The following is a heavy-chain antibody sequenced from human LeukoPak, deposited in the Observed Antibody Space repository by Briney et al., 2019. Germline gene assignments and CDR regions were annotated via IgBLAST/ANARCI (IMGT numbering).Heavy chain of an antibody. CDR3: ARDRVGRAVAVVGTSNWFDP. J-gene: IGHJ5*02. D-gene: IGHD6-19*01. Sequence: SETLSLTCTVSGGSFSSGSYYWSWIRQPPGKGLEWIGYIYYSGSTNYNPSLKSRVTISVDTSKNQFSLKLSSVTAADTAVYYCARDRVGRAVAVVGTSNWFDPWGQGTLVTVSS. CDR1: GGSFSSGSYY. V-gene: IGHV4-61*01. CDR2: IYYSGST.